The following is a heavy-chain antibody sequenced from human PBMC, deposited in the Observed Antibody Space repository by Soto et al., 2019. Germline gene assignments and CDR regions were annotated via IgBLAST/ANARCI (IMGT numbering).Heavy chain of an antibody. J-gene: IGHJ4*02. Sequence: GGSLRLSCVASGITFVSRAMSWVRQAPGEGLEWVSTITYTGGDTKYADSVRGRFTMSRDNSKKTLYLQMNSLRVEDSALYYCARGSTASYPGSRIFDFWRRGTLVTVSS. CDR3: ARGSTASYPGSRIFDF. V-gene: IGHV3-23*01. CDR2: ITYTGGDT. D-gene: IGHD3-10*01. CDR1: GITFVSRA.